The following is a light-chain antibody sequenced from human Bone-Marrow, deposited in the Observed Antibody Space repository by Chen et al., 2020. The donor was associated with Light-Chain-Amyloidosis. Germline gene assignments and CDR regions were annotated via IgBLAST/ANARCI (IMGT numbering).Light chain of an antibody. CDR1: NIGSTS. CDR3: QVWDRSSDRPV. CDR2: ENS. J-gene: IGLJ3*02. Sequence: SYVLTQPSSVSVAPGQTATIACGGNNIGSTSVHWYQQTPGQAPLLVVYENSDRPSGIPERLSGSNSGNTATLTISRVDTGDEAAYYCQVWDRSSDRPVFGGGTKLTVL. V-gene: IGLV3-21*02.